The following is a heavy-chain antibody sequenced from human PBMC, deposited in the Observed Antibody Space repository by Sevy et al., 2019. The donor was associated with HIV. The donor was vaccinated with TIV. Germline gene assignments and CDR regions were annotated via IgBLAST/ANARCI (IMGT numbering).Heavy chain of an antibody. V-gene: IGHV3-11*01. CDR3: ARGYYDSSGYLDAFDI. D-gene: IGHD3-22*01. Sequence: GGSLRLSCAASGFTFSDYYMSWIRQAPGKGLESVSYISSSGSTIYYADSVKGRFTISRDNAKKSLSLQMNSLRAEDTAVYYCARGYYDSSGYLDAFDIWGQRTMVTASS. CDR1: GFTFSDYY. CDR2: ISSSGSTI. J-gene: IGHJ3*02.